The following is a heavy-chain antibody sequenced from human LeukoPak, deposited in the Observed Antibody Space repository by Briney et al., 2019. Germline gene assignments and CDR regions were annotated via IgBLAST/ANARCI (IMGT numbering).Heavy chain of an antibody. CDR3: TRSSSGFDY. J-gene: IGHJ4*02. CDR2: ISDSGSGS. CDR1: GFTFSSYA. Sequence: GGSLRLSCAASGFTFSSYAMSWVRQGPGKGLEWVSTISDSGSGSYYVDSVKGRFTISRDNSKNTLYLQMNSLRAEDTAVYYCTRSSSGFDYWGQGTLVTVSS. V-gene: IGHV3-23*01. D-gene: IGHD6-6*01.